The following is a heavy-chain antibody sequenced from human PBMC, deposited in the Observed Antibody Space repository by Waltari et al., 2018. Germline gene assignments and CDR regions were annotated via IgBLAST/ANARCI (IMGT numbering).Heavy chain of an antibody. Sequence: QVQLVQTGVELKKPGASVRGSCTASGYRFLEYGITLVRQVPGQGLEWMGWCRPYHDSGHYEQKFLGRLALTTDSATRTAYKELGSLGLDDKAVYYCAREAFRVGYCSGTSCYRNYGIDVWGRGTTVTVSS. J-gene: IGHJ6*02. CDR1: GYRFLEYG. D-gene: IGHD2-2*02. V-gene: IGHV1-18*01. CDR2: CRPYHDSG. CDR3: AREAFRVGYCSGTSCYRNYGIDV.